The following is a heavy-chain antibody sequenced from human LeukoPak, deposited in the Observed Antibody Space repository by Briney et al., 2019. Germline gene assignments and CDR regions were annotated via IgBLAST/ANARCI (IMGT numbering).Heavy chain of an antibody. CDR2: IKQDGSEK. CDR1: GFTFSSYW. D-gene: IGHD5-12*01. CDR3: AREPGGYDSGYYYMDV. Sequence: GGSLRLSCAASGFTFSSYWMSWVRQAPGKGPEWVANIKQDGSEKYYVDSVKGRFTISRDNAKNSLYLQMDSLRAEDTAVYYCAREPGGYDSGYYYMDVWGKGTTVTVSS. J-gene: IGHJ6*03. V-gene: IGHV3-7*01.